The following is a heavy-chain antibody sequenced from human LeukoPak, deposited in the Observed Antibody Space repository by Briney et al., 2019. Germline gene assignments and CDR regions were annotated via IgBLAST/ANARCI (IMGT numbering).Heavy chain of an antibody. CDR2: IYYSGST. Sequence: SETLSLTCTVSGGSISSGGYYCSWIRQHPGKGLEWIGYIYYSGSTYYNPSLKSRVTISVDTSKNQFSLKLSSVTAADTAVYYCARVRGPYQGVARRVYYGMDVWGQGTTVTVSS. D-gene: IGHD3-3*01. CDR1: GGSISSGGYY. CDR3: ARVRGPYQGVARRVYYGMDV. V-gene: IGHV4-31*03. J-gene: IGHJ6*02.